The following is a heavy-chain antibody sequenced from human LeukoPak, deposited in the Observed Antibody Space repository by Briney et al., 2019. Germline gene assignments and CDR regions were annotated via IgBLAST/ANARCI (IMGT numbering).Heavy chain of an antibody. CDR2: FDAEDDET. CDR3: TTTSDQTASRYFDL. J-gene: IGHJ2*01. Sequence: ASVKVSCKASGYTFTSYGISWVRQAPGQGLEWMGGFDAEDDETIYAQKFRGRVTMTEDTSIDTAYMELSGLRSDDTAVYYCTTTSDQTASRYFDLWGRGTLVIVSS. V-gene: IGHV1-24*01. D-gene: IGHD2-21*02. CDR1: GYTFTSYG.